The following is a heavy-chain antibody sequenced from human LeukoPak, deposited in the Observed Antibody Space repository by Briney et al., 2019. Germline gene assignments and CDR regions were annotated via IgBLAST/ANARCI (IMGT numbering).Heavy chain of an antibody. D-gene: IGHD1-1*01. CDR2: IYYSWGT. J-gene: IGHJ4*02. CDR1: GSSITSDCF. Sequence: SETLSLTCAVSGSSITSDCFWGWIRQPPGKGLEWIATIYYSWGTYFNPSLKSRVSISLDASKNQFSLKLTSLTAADTAIYYCARNVTAGFFDFWGQGILVTVSS. CDR3: ARNVTAGFFDF. V-gene: IGHV4-38-2*01.